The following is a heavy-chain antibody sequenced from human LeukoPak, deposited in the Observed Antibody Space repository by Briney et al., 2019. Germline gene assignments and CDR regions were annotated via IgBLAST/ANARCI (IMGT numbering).Heavy chain of an antibody. D-gene: IGHD3-9*01. CDR3: ARGRAWDHPYYDILTGYHFDY. V-gene: IGHV3-21*01. J-gene: IGHJ4*02. CDR1: GFTFSSYS. CDR2: ISSSSSYI. Sequence: GGSLRLSCAASGFTFSSYSMNWVRQAPGKGLEWVSSISSSSSYIYYADSVKGRFTISRDNAKNSLYLQMNSLRAEDTAVYYCARGRAWDHPYYDILTGYHFDYWGQGTLVTVSS.